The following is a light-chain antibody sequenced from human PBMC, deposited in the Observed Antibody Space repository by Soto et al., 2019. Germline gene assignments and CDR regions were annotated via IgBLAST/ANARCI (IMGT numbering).Light chain of an antibody. V-gene: IGKV1-27*01. CDR2: AAS. CDR3: QKDNSALYT. CDR1: QGISNY. Sequence: DIQMTQSPSSLSASVGDRVTITCRASQGISNYLAWYQQKPGKVPKLLIYAASTLQSGVPSRFSGTGSVTDFTLAISSLQPEDVATYYGQKDNSALYTFGQGTKLESK. J-gene: IGKJ2*01.